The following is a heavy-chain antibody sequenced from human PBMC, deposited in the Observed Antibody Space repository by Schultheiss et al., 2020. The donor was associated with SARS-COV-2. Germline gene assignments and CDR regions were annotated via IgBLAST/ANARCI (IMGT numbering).Heavy chain of an antibody. CDR1: GFTFSSYA. CDR2: ISYDGSNK. V-gene: IGHV3-30*04. J-gene: IGHJ4*02. D-gene: IGHD6-6*01. CDR3: AREVPYSSSSLGGFDY. Sequence: GGSLRLSCAASGFTFSSYAMHWVRQAPGKGLDWVAVISYDGSNKYYADSVKGRFTISRDNSKNTLYLQMNSLRADDTAVYYCAREVPYSSSSLGGFDYWGQGTLVTVSS.